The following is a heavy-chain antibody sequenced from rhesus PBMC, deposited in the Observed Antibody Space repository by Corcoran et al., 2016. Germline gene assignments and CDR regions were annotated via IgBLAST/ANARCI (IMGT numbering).Heavy chain of an antibody. D-gene: IGHD5-12*01. CDR1: GSPITSNQ. Sequence: QVQLQDSGPGLVKHSVTLALTCAVSGSPITSNQWSGLRQAPGKGLEWIGRCYGSGGSTDYNPSLKSRVTISIDTSKNQFSLKLSSVTAADTAVYYCARLDRGDWGQGVLVTVSS. V-gene: IGHV4S2*01. J-gene: IGHJ4*01. CDR3: ARLDRGD. CDR2: CYGSGGST.